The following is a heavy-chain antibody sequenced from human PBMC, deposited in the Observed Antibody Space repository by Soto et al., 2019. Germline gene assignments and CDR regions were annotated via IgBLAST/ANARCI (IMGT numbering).Heavy chain of an antibody. CDR2: INHSGST. Sequence: SETLSLTCAVYGGSFSGYYWSWIRQPPGKGLEWIGEINHSGSTNYNPSLKSRVTISVDTSKNQFSLKLSSVTAADTAVYYCARSKFTRYYYYYGIDVWGQGTTVTVSS. CDR1: GGSFSGYY. J-gene: IGHJ6*02. V-gene: IGHV4-34*01. CDR3: ARSKFTRYYYYYGIDV.